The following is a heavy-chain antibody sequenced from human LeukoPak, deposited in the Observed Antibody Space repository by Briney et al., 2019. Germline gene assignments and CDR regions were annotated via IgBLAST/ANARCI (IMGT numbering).Heavy chain of an antibody. CDR1: GDSVSSNSAS. Sequence: SQTLSLTCAISGDSVSSNSASWNWIRQSPSRGLEWLGRTYYRSKWYNDYAVSVKSRITINPDTSKNQFPLQLNSVTPEDTAVYYCARGYTAMVNMDVWGQGTTVTVSS. CDR3: ARGYTAMVNMDV. D-gene: IGHD5-18*01. CDR2: TYYRSKWYN. J-gene: IGHJ6*02. V-gene: IGHV6-1*01.